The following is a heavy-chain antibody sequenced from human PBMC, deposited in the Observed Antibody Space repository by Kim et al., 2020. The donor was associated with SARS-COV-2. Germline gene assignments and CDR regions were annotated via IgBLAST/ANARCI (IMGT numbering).Heavy chain of an antibody. D-gene: IGHD1-7*01. Sequence: SVKVSCKASGGTFSSYAISWVRQAPGQGLEWMGGIIPIFGTANYAQKFQGRVTITADESTSTAYMELSSLRSEDTAVYYCAREPGITGTTGWFDPWGQGTLVTVSS. J-gene: IGHJ5*02. CDR1: GGTFSSYA. CDR3: AREPGITGTTGWFDP. V-gene: IGHV1-69*13. CDR2: IIPIFGTA.